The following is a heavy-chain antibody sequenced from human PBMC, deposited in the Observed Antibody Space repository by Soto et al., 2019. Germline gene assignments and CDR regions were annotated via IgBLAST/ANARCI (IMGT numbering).Heavy chain of an antibody. J-gene: IGHJ4*02. CDR3: ARHYGDYRGNFDY. V-gene: IGHV3-53*04. CDR1: GFTVSSNY. CDR2: IYSGGST. Sequence: EVQLVGSGGGLVQPGGSLRLSCAASGFTVSSNYMSWVRQAPGKGLEWVSVIYSGGSTYYADSVKGRFTISRHNSKNTLYLQMNSLRAEDTAVYYCARHYGDYRGNFDYWGQGTLVTVSS. D-gene: IGHD4-17*01.